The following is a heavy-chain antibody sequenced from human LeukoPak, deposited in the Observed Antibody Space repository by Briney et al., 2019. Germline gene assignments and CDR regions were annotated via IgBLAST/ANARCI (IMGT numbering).Heavy chain of an antibody. D-gene: IGHD6-19*01. J-gene: IGHJ6*03. CDR2: INTNTGNP. CDR3: ARVFGKIAVAGRGGVDYYYYYMDV. CDR1: GYTFTSYA. Sequence: ASVKVSCKASGYTFTSYAMNWVRQAPGQGLEWMGWINTNTGNPTYAQGFTGRFVFSLDTSVSTAYLQISSLKAEDTAVYYCARVFGKIAVAGRGGVDYYYYYMDVWGKGTTVTVSS. V-gene: IGHV7-4-1*02.